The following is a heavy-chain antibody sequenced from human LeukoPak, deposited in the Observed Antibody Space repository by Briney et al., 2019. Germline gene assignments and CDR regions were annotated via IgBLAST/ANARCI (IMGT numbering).Heavy chain of an antibody. D-gene: IGHD3-22*01. CDR1: GFTLSSYE. CDR2: IEYSGGSA. Sequence: PGGSLRLSCIVSGFTLSSYEMSWIRQAPGKGLEWVASIEYSGGSAYYADSVKGRFTISRDNAKNSLYLQMNSLRAEDTAVYYCARGGRTYYYDSSGYHPFDYWGQGTLVTVSS. CDR3: ARGGRTYYYDSSGYHPFDY. J-gene: IGHJ4*02. V-gene: IGHV3-48*03.